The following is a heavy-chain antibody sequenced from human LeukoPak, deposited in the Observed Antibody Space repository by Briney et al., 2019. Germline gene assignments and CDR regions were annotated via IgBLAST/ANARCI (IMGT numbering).Heavy chain of an antibody. CDR2: ISGSGGST. Sequence: GGSLRLSCAASGFTFSSYAMSWVRQPPGKGLEWVSAISGSGGSTYYADSVKGRSTISRANSKNTLYQQMNNLRAEDTAVYYRAKGSTGHFDYWGQGTLVTVSS. V-gene: IGHV3-23*01. J-gene: IGHJ4*02. D-gene: IGHD2-15*01. CDR3: AKGSTGHFDY. CDR1: GFTFSSYA.